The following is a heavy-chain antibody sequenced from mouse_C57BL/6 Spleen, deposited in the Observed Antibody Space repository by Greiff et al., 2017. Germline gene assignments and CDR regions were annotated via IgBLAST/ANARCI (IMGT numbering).Heavy chain of an antibody. Sequence: EVQGVESGGGLVKPGGSLKLSCAASGFTFSSYAMSWVRQTPEKRLEWVATISDGGSYTYYPDTVKGRFTISRDKAKNNLYLQMSHLKSEDTAMYYCARGGSYYGNYFDYWGQGTTLTVSS. CDR2: ISDGGSYT. D-gene: IGHD2-10*01. V-gene: IGHV5-4*01. CDR3: ARGGSYYGNYFDY. J-gene: IGHJ2*01. CDR1: GFTFSSYA.